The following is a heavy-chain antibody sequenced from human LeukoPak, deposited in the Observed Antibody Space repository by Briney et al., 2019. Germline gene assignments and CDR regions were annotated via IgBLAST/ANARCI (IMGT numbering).Heavy chain of an antibody. CDR2: IFPGDSDT. V-gene: IGHV5-51*01. CDR1: GYTFTSYW. Sequence: HGESLKISCRGSGYTFTSYWIALVRQMPGKGLEWMGIIFPGDSDTRYTPSFQGQVTISADKSISTAYLQWSSLKASDTAMYYCARPFDYWGQGTLVTVSS. J-gene: IGHJ4*02. CDR3: ARPFDY.